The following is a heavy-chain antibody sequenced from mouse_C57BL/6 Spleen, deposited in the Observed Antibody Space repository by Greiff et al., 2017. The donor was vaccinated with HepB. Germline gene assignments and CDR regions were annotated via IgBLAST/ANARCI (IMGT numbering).Heavy chain of an antibody. CDR3: TRHDYDDYFDY. D-gene: IGHD2-4*01. Sequence: EVQRVESGGGLVQPGGSMKLSCAASGFTFSDAWMDWVRQSPEKGLEWVAEIRNKANNHATYYAESVKGRFTISRDDSKSSVYLQMNSLRAEDTGIYYCTRHDYDDYFDYWGQGTTLTVSS. CDR2: IRNKANNHAT. V-gene: IGHV6-6*01. CDR1: GFTFSDAW. J-gene: IGHJ2*01.